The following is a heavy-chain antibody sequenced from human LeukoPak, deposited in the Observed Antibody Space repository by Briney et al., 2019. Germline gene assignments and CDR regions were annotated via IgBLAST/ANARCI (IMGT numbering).Heavy chain of an antibody. J-gene: IGHJ5*02. CDR2: IKQDGSEK. CDR3: AREMARLLWFGESLNNWFDP. V-gene: IGHV3-7*03. D-gene: IGHD3-10*01. CDR1: GFTFSSYW. Sequence: AGYLRLSCAASGFTFSSYWMSWVRQAPGKGLEWVANIKQDGSEKYYVDSVKGRFTISRDNAKNSLYLQMNSLRAEDTAVYYCAREMARLLWFGESLNNWFDPWGQGTLVTVSS.